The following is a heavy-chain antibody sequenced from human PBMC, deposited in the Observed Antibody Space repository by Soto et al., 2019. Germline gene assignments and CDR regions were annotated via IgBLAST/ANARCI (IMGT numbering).Heavy chain of an antibody. CDR2: ISGGGGST. CDR3: ASYSSGWLGDFDY. D-gene: IGHD6-19*01. V-gene: IGHV3-23*01. CDR1: GFTFSSYA. J-gene: IGHJ4*02. Sequence: EVQLLESGGGLVQPGGSLRLSCAASGFTFSSYAMSWVRQAPGKGLEWVSAISGGGGSTYYADSVKGRFTISRDNSKNTLYLQMNSLRAEDTAVYYCASYSSGWLGDFDYWGQGTLVTVSS.